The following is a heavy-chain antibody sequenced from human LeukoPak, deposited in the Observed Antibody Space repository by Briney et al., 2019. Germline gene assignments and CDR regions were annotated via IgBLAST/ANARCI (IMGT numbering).Heavy chain of an antibody. CDR2: ITSETDGGTT. D-gene: IGHD4-23*01. Sequence: GGSLRLSCAVSGLTFSGAWMSWVRQAPGKGLEWVGRITSETDGGTTDYAAPVKGRFTISRDDSKDTLYLQMNSLKTEDTAVYYCATDDPRWPHWGQGTLVTVSS. V-gene: IGHV3-15*01. CDR1: GLTFSGAW. CDR3: ATDDPRWPH. J-gene: IGHJ4*02.